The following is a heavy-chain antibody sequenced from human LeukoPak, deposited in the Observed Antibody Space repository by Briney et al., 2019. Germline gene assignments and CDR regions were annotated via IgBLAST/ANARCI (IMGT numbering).Heavy chain of an antibody. J-gene: IGHJ5*02. Sequence: GGSLRLSCAASGFTFSSYSMHWARQAPGKGLEWVSYISSSSSTIYYADSVKGRFTISRDNSKNTLYLQMNSLRAEDTAVYYCAKDRLGDIVVVPALERQWSWFDPWGQGTLVTVSS. V-gene: IGHV3-48*01. CDR1: GFTFSSYS. CDR3: AKDRLGDIVVVPALERQWSWFDP. CDR2: ISSSSSTI. D-gene: IGHD2-2*01.